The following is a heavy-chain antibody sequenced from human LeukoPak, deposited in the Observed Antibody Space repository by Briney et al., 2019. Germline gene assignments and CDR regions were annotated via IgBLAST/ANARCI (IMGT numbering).Heavy chain of an antibody. Sequence: SETLSLTCTASGYSIISDYYWGWIRQPPGKGLEWIGNIYHSGSTYYNPSLKSRVTISVDTSKNQLSLELSSVTAADTAVYYCARAMVVVAATGYFDYWGLGTLLTVSS. D-gene: IGHD2-15*01. CDR1: GYSIISDYY. CDR2: IYHSGST. J-gene: IGHJ4*02. CDR3: ARAMVVVAATGYFDY. V-gene: IGHV4-38-2*02.